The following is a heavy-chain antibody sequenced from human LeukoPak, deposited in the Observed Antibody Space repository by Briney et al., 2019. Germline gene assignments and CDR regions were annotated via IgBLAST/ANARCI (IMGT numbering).Heavy chain of an antibody. V-gene: IGHV1-69*13. CDR2: IIPIFGTA. CDR1: GGTFSSYA. J-gene: IGHJ4*02. Sequence: EASVKVSCKASGGTFSSYAISWVRQAPGQGLEWMGGIIPIFGTANYAQKFQGRVTITADESTSTAYMELSSLRSEDTAVYYCARPAVAGLYYFDYWGQGTLVTVS. CDR3: ARPAVAGLYYFDY. D-gene: IGHD6-19*01.